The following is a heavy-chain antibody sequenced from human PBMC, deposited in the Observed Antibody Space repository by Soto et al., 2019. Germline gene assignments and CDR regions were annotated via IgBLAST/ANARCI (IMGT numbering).Heavy chain of an antibody. CDR1: GFTVSDYW. CDR3: ARDVSPGSGRYYLDAFDM. Sequence: EVQLVESGGGLVQPGESLRLSCAASGFTVSDYWMTWVRQAPGKGLEWVANIKKDESKKSYLDSVRGRFTSSRDNARNSLYLQMDSLRAGDTALYFCARDVSPGSGRYYLDAFDMWGQGTMVTVSS. J-gene: IGHJ3*02. CDR2: IKKDESKK. D-gene: IGHD3-22*01. V-gene: IGHV3-7*05.